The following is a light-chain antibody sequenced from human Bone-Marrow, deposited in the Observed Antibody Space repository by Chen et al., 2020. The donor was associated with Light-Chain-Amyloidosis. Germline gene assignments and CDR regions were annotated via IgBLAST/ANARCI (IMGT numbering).Light chain of an antibody. CDR3: ATWDSSLTVWM. CDR2: ENN. J-gene: IGLJ3*02. V-gene: IGLV1-51*02. Sequence: QSVLTQPPSVSAAPGQKVTISCSGSNSNIGINYVSWYQQTPGTSPKLLIYENNQRPSEIPDRFSGSKSGTSATLGVAGLQTGDEADYYCATWDSSLTVWMFGGGTKLTVL. CDR1: NSNIGINY.